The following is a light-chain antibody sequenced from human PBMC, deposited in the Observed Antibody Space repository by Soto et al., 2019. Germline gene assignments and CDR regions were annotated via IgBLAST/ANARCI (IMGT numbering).Light chain of an antibody. V-gene: IGKV3-20*01. CDR2: DAS. J-gene: IGKJ4*01. Sequence: EIVLTQSPGTLSLSPGERATLSCRASQSVSRNYLAWYQQKPGQAPRLLIYDASSRATGIPARFSGSGSGADFTLTINRLEPEDFAVYFCQQYGRTPLPFGGGTKVEIK. CDR1: QSVSRNY. CDR3: QQYGRTPLP.